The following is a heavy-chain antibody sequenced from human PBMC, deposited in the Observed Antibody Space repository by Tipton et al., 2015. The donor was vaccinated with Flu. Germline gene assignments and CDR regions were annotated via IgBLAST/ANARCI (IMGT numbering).Heavy chain of an antibody. V-gene: IGHV3-48*03. CDR3: ARDRERWLQFRAFDI. CDR1: GFTFSSYE. CDR2: ISSSGSTI. Sequence: SLRLSCAASGFTFSSYEMNWVRQAPGKGLEWVSYISSSGSTIYYAGSVKGRFTISRDNAKNSLYLQMNSLRAEDTAVYYCARDRERWLQFRAFDIWGQGTMVTVSS. D-gene: IGHD5-24*01. J-gene: IGHJ3*02.